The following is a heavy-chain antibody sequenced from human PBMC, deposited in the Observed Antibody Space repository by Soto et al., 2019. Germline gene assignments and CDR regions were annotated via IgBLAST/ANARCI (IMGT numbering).Heavy chain of an antibody. J-gene: IGHJ3*02. Sequence: LSLTCTVSGGSISSYYWSWIRQPPGKGLEWIGYIFYSGSTNYNPSLKSRVTISIDTSKDQFSLKLSSVTAADTAVYFCARDRYYYDGSSYSTDAFDIWGQGTMVTVSS. CDR3: ARDRYYYDGSSYSTDAFDI. CDR2: IFYSGST. D-gene: IGHD3-22*01. V-gene: IGHV4-59*01. CDR1: GGSISSYY.